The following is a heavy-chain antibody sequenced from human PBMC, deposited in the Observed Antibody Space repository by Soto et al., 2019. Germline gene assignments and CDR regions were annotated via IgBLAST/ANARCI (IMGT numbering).Heavy chain of an antibody. CDR2: IYDGGST. D-gene: IGHD2-2*01. J-gene: IGHJ5*01. Sequence: SETLSLTCAVSGGPISSGGYSWSWIRQPQGKGLEWIGYIYDGGSTYYNPSLKSRVSISMDRSNNQFSLKLTSVTAADTAVYYCARGYCSSISCPWWFDSWGQGTLVTSPQ. CDR1: GGPISSGGYS. CDR3: ARGYCSSISCPWWFDS. V-gene: IGHV4-30-2*01.